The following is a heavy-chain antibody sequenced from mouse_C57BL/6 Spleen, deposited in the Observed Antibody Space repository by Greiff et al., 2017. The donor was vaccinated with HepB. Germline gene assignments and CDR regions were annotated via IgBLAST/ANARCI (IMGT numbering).Heavy chain of an antibody. CDR2: INPSSGYN. Sequence: QVQLKESGAELAKPGASVTLSCKASGYTFTSYWMHWVKQRPGQGLEWIGYINPSSGYNKYNQKFKDKATLTADKSSSTAYMQLSSLTYEDSAVYYCAGYSNYEGDYYAMDYWGQGTSVTVSS. V-gene: IGHV1-7*01. D-gene: IGHD2-5*01. CDR1: GYTFTSYW. CDR3: AGYSNYEGDYYAMDY. J-gene: IGHJ4*01.